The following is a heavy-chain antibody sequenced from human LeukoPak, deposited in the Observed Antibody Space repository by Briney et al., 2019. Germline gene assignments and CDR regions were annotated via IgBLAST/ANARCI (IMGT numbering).Heavy chain of an antibody. CDR3: ARSFVVVPGAIDWFDP. J-gene: IGHJ5*02. CDR2: ISHSGST. V-gene: IGHV4-34*01. D-gene: IGHD2-2*02. CDR1: GGSFSGYY. Sequence: SETLSLTCAVYGGSFSGYYWSWIRQPPGKGLEWIGEISHSGSTNYNPSLKSRVTISVDTSKNQFSLKLSSVTAADTAVYYCARSFVVVPGAIDWFDPWGQGTLVTVSS.